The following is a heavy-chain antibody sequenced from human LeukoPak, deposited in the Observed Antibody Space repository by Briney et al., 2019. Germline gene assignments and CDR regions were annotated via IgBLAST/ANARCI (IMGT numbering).Heavy chain of an antibody. J-gene: IGHJ4*02. CDR1: GFTFSSYA. CDR3: ARKMGSFGFDY. D-gene: IGHD5-18*01. Sequence: GGSLRLSCAASGFTFSSYAMSWVRQAPGKGLEWVSTLSGSGGSTYYADSVKGRFTISRDNSKNTLYLQMNSLRAEDMAVYYCARKMGSFGFDYWGQGSLVTVSS. V-gene: IGHV3-23*01. CDR2: LSGSGGST.